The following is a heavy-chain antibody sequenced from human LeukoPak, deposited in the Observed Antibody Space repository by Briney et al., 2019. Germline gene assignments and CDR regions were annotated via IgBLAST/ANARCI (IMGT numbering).Heavy chain of an antibody. CDR2: ISDGGSQK. J-gene: IGHJ4*02. Sequence: GRSLRLSCVASGFTFSDYPMHWVRQAPAKGLEWVTIISDGGSQKYYADSVKGRFTISRDDSKSTVYLQMNSLRAEDTALYYCAKGTSDFWSAYSSWGQGTLVIVSS. D-gene: IGHD3-3*01. CDR1: GFTFSDYP. V-gene: IGHV3-30*04. CDR3: AKGTSDFWSAYSS.